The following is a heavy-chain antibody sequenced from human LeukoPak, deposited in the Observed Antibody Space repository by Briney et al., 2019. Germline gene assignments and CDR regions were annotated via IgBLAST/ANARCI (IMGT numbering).Heavy chain of an antibody. CDR2: ISSSGSTI. Sequence: GGSLRLSCAASGFTFSSYERNWVRQAPGKGLEWVSYISSSGSTIYYADSVKGRFTISRDNAKNSLYLQMNSLRAEDTAVYYCASDYYGSGSYYGDFDYWGQGTLVTVSS. CDR1: GFTFSSYE. J-gene: IGHJ4*02. CDR3: ASDYYGSGSYYGDFDY. V-gene: IGHV3-48*03. D-gene: IGHD3-10*01.